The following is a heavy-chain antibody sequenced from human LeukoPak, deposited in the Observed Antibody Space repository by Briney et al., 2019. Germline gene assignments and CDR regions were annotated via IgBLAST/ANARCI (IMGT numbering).Heavy chain of an antibody. CDR1: GFTFSSYK. CDR2: ISGDSRTI. J-gene: IGHJ4*02. D-gene: IGHD3-16*01. Sequence: GGSLRLSCAVSGFTFSSYKMNWVRQAPGKGLEWVSAISGDSRTIYYADSVKGRFIISRDNAKNSLYLQMNSLRAEDTAVYYCARDMITFGGPFDYWGQGTLVTVSS. V-gene: IGHV3-48*04. CDR3: ARDMITFGGPFDY.